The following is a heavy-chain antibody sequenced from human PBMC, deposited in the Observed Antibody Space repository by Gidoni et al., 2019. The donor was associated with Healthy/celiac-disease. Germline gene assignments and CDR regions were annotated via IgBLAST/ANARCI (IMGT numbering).Heavy chain of an antibody. CDR1: GSTFSSYE. Sequence: EVQLVESGGGLVQPGGSLRLSGAASGSTFSSYEMNWVRQAPGKGLEWVSYISSSGSTIYYADSVKGRFTISRDNAKNSLYLQMNSLRAEDTAVYYCARGGYSGYDYSYYYYGMDVWGQGTTVTVSS. CDR3: ARGGYSGYDYSYYYYGMDV. D-gene: IGHD5-12*01. CDR2: ISSSGSTI. V-gene: IGHV3-48*03. J-gene: IGHJ6*02.